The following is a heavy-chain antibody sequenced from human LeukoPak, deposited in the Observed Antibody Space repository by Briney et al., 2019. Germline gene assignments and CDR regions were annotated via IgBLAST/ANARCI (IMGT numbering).Heavy chain of an antibody. CDR3: ARIRAVDSGYDSAYYYYYMDV. J-gene: IGHJ6*03. CDR2: TDWDDDK. Sequence: SGPTLVNPTQTLTLTCTFSGFSLSTSGMCVSWIRQPPGKALEWPARTDWDDDKYSSTSLKTRLTISQEPSKNQVVLTMTNMDPVDTATYYCARIRAVDSGYDSAYYYYYMDVWGKGTTVTVSS. CDR1: GFSLSTSGMC. V-gene: IGHV2-70*11. D-gene: IGHD5-12*01.